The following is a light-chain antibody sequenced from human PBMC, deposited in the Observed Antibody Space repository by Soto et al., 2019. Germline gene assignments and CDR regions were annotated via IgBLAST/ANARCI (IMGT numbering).Light chain of an antibody. CDR1: QSIATW. J-gene: IGKJ5*01. Sequence: DIQMTQSPSTLSASIGDRVMITCRASQSIATWLAWYQQKSGKAPKLLIYEASNLESEVPSRFSGSGSGTEFTLTISSLQPADFATYYCQQYNVFPITFGQGTRLEI. V-gene: IGKV1-5*03. CDR2: EAS. CDR3: QQYNVFPIT.